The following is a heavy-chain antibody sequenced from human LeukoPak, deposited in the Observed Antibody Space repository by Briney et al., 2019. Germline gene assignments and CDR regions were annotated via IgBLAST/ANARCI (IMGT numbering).Heavy chain of an antibody. V-gene: IGHV4-30-4*01. J-gene: IGHJ4*02. CDR3: ARAPVRDGYNPHYYFDY. CDR1: GGSISSGDYS. CDR2: IYYSGST. D-gene: IGHD5-12*01. Sequence: SQTLSLTCTVSGGSISSGDYSWSWIRQPPGKGLEWIGYIYYSGSTYYNPSLKSRVTISVDTSKNQFSLKLSSVTAADTAVYYCARAPVRDGYNPHYYFDYWGQGTLVTVSS.